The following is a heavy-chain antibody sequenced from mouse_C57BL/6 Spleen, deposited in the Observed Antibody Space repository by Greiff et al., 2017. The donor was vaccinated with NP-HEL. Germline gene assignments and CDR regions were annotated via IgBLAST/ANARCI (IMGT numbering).Heavy chain of an antibody. CDR3: ARGGWGYFDY. D-gene: IGHD2-3*01. V-gene: IGHV1-69*01. CDR1: GYTFTSYW. Sequence: QVQLQQPGAELVMPGASVKLSCKASGYTFTSYWMHWVKQRPGQGLEWIGEIDPSDSYTNYNQKFKGKSTLTVDKSSSTAYMQLSSLTSEDSAVYYCARGGWGYFDYWGQGTTLTVSS. J-gene: IGHJ2*01. CDR2: IDPSDSYT.